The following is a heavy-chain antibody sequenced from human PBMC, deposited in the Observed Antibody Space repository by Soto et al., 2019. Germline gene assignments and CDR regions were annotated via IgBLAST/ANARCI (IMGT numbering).Heavy chain of an antibody. J-gene: IGHJ5*02. V-gene: IGHV4-61*01. CDR3: AGMPVTTTNWLDP. D-gene: IGHD3-22*01. CDR2: IYYTGRT. CDR1: GGSVSSGNYY. Sequence: SETLSLTCTVSGGSVSSGNYYWSWIRQPPGKGLDWIGYIYYTGRTNYNPSLKSRVTMSLDTSKNQFSLKLDSVTAADTAIYYCAGMPVTTTNWLDPWGQGALVTVSS.